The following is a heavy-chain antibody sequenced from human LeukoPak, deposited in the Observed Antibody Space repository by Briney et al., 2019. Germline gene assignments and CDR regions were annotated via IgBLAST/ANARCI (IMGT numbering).Heavy chain of an antibody. Sequence: PGGSLRLSCAASGFTFSSYGMHWVRQAPGKGLEWVAVISYDGSNKYYADSVKGRFTISRDNSDNTLYLQMNSLRPEDTAVYYCAKELQPWFPFDDCGQGILVTVSS. CDR3: AKELQPWFPFDD. J-gene: IGHJ4*02. D-gene: IGHD3-10*01. V-gene: IGHV3-30*18. CDR2: ISYDGSNK. CDR1: GFTFSSYG.